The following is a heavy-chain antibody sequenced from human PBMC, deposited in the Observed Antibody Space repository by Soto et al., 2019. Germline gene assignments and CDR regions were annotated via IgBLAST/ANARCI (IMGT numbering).Heavy chain of an antibody. CDR2: IYSSGRS. V-gene: IGHV4-59*01. CDR3: AASRGTTRDYFDY. J-gene: IGHJ4*02. CDR1: GGSISGFY. Sequence: PSETLSLTCTVSGGSISGFYWSWIRQPPGKGPEWVGYIYSSGRSNSNPSLKSRVTISVDTSKMQFSLKLYSVTAADTAVYFCAASRGTTRDYFDYWGRGILVTISS. D-gene: IGHD4-4*01.